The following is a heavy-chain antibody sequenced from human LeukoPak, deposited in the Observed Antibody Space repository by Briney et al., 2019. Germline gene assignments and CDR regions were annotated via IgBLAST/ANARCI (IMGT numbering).Heavy chain of an antibody. V-gene: IGHV3-30*18. CDR2: ISYDGSNK. J-gene: IGHJ4*02. CDR1: GFTFSSYG. D-gene: IGHD3-10*01. CDR3: AKLLWFGESHDY. Sequence: GRSLRLSCAASGFTFSSYGMHWVRQAPGKGLEWVAVISYDGSNKYYADSVKGRFTISRDNSKNTLYLQMNSLRAEDTAVYYCAKLLWFGESHDYWGQGTLVTVSP.